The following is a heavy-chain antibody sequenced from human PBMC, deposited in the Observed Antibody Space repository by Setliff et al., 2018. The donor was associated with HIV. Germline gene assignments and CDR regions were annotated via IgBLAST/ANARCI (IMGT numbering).Heavy chain of an antibody. CDR2: VYSSGNT. CDR1: GASISSQY. D-gene: IGHD2-2*01. Sequence: SETLFLTCIVSGASISSQYWSWIRQPAGKGLEWIGRVYSSGNTNYNPSFKSRVTMSADTSKNQSSLKLSSVTAADTAVYYCASSPAWRSDFGLHTFDYWGQGTLVTVSS. V-gene: IGHV4-4*07. J-gene: IGHJ4*02. CDR3: ASSPAWRSDFGLHTFDY.